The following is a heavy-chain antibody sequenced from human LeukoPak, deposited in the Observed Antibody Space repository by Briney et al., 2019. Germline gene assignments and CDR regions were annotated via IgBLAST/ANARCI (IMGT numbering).Heavy chain of an antibody. CDR1: GGSFCGYY. CDR3: ARTYGDYVWNYYYMDV. Sequence: SETLSLTCAVYGGSFCGYYWSWIRQPAGKGLEWIGRIYTSGSTNYNPSLRSRVTMSVDPSKNQFSLKLSSVTAADTAVYYCARTYGDYVWNYYYMDVWGKGTTVTVSS. J-gene: IGHJ6*03. V-gene: IGHV4-59*10. CDR2: IYTSGST. D-gene: IGHD4-17*01.